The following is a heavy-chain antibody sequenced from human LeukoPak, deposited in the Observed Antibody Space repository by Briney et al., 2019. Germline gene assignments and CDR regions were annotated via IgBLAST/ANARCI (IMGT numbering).Heavy chain of an antibody. CDR2: ISSSSSYI. CDR3: ATVPYSSGWPDAFDI. V-gene: IGHV3-21*01. Sequence: PGGSLRLSCAASGFTFSSYSMNWVRQAPGKGLEWVSSISSSSSYIYYADSVKGRFTISKDNAKNSLYLKMNSLRAEDTAVYCCATVPYSSGWPDAFDIWGQGTMVTVSS. D-gene: IGHD6-19*01. J-gene: IGHJ3*02. CDR1: GFTFSSYS.